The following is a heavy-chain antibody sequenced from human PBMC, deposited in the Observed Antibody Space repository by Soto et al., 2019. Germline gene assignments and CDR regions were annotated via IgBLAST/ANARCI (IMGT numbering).Heavy chain of an antibody. J-gene: IGHJ4*02. CDR2: INAGNGNT. D-gene: IGHD6-19*01. CDR1: GYTFTSYA. V-gene: IGHV1-3*01. Sequence: QVQLVQSGAEVKKPGASVKVSCKASGYTFTSYAMQWVRQAPGQRLEWMGWINAGNGNTKYSQKFQGRVTITTDTSASTDYMELSSLRSEDTAVYYCVRDLGGWTDYWGQGTLVIVSS. CDR3: VRDLGGWTDY.